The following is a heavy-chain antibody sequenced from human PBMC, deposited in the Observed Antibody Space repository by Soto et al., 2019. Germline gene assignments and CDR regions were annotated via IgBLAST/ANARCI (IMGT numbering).Heavy chain of an antibody. Sequence: QVQLQESGPGLVKPSGTLSLTCDVSGGSINNGNSWSWVRQSPARGLEWIGEIYHSGRTDYNPSLRIRVTRSLDRSQKQLALKLSSVTAADMAIYSCAGSYCSGGRRRSYGMDVWGQGTTVTVS. J-gene: IGHJ6*02. V-gene: IGHV4-4*02. CDR2: IYHSGRT. D-gene: IGHD6-25*01. CDR3: AGSYCSGGRRRSYGMDV. CDR1: GGSINNGNS.